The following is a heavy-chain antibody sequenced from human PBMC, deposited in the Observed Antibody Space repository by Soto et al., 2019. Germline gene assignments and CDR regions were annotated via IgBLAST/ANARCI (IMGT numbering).Heavy chain of an antibody. CDR1: GFTFSSYW. V-gene: IGHV3-7*05. CDR3: ARVNPPYTYCGGDCYPYWYFDL. CDR2: IKQDGSEK. J-gene: IGHJ2*01. Sequence: GGSLRLSCAASGFTFSSYWMSWVRQAPGKGLEWVANIKQDGSEKYYVDSVKGRFTISRDNAKNSLYLQMNSLRAEDTAVYYCARVNPPYTYCGGDCYPYWYFDLWGRGTLVTVSS. D-gene: IGHD2-21*02.